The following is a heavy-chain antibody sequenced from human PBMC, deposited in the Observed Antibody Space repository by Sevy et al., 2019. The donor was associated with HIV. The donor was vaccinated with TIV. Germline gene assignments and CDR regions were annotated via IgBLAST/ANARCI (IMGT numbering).Heavy chain of an antibody. CDR2: ISGSGYLT. J-gene: IGHJ4*02. Sequence: GSLRLSCAASGFTFSSYAMSWVRQAPGKGLEWVSAISGSGYLTYYTDSVKGRFTISRDNSKNTLYLQMNSLRAEDTAVYYCAKEGGGYYYDSSGLFDYWGQGTLVTVSS. D-gene: IGHD3-22*01. CDR1: GFTFSSYA. V-gene: IGHV3-23*01. CDR3: AKEGGGYYYDSSGLFDY.